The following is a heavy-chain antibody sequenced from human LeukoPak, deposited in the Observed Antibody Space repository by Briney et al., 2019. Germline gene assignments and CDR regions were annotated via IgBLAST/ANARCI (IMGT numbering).Heavy chain of an antibody. J-gene: IGHJ4*02. Sequence: GGSLRLSCAASGFTFSSYEMNWVRQAPGKGLEWVSYISSSGYTIHYAESVKGRFTISRDNAKNSLYLQLNSLSAEDTAVYYCARKRDGNSSFGNWGQGTLVTVSS. CDR1: GFTFSSYE. CDR2: ISSSGYTI. V-gene: IGHV3-48*03. CDR3: ARKRDGNSSFGN. D-gene: IGHD4-23*01.